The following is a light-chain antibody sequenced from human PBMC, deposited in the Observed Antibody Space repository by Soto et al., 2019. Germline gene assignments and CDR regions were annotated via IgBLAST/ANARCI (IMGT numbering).Light chain of an antibody. CDR2: AAS. CDR3: QHHGHSSLYT. Sequence: EILLTQSPVTLSLSPGETATLSCRASESVSSSHLGWYQQKAGQAPRLLIFAASFRAPGIPDRFSGSGSCTDFTFTISRLEPEDFAVYFCQHHGHSSLYTFGQGTKLEIK. CDR1: ESVSSSH. V-gene: IGKV3-20*01. J-gene: IGKJ2*01.